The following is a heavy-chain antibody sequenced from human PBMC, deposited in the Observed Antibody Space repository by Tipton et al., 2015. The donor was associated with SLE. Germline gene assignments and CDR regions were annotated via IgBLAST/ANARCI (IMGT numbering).Heavy chain of an antibody. J-gene: IGHJ3*02. V-gene: IGHV4-34*01. CDR3: ARSRESVNSAAFEI. CDR2: IHHTGTT. D-gene: IGHD4-23*01. Sequence: TLSLTCAVYGGSFSDYSWIWIRQPPGKGLECIGEIHHTGTTNYNPSLKSRVTISLDTSKNHFSLRLTSVTAADAAVYSCARSRESVNSAAFEIWGQGTMVTVSS. CDR1: GGSFSDYS.